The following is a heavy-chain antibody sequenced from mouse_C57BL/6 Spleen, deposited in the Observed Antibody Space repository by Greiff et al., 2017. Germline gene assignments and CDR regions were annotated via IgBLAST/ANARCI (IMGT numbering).Heavy chain of an antibody. CDR2: IDPETGGT. CDR1: GYTFPDFE. CDR3: TRRDGYYGY. Sequence: QVQLQQSGAELVRPGAPLTRSCKASGYTFPDFELHWVKRTPLHGLEWIGAIDPETGGTAYNQKFKGKAILTADKSSSTAYMELRSLTSEDSAVYYCTRRDGYYGYWGQGTTLTVSS. V-gene: IGHV1-15*01. J-gene: IGHJ2*01. D-gene: IGHD2-3*01.